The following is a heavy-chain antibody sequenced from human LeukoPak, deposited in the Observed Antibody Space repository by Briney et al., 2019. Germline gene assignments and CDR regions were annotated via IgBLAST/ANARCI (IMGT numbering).Heavy chain of an antibody. CDR1: GGSFSGYY. CDR2: INHSGST. CDR3: ARGIVATIDY. V-gene: IGHV4-34*01. Sequence: SETLSFTCAVYGGSFSGYYWSWIRQPPGKGLEWIGEINHSGSTNYNPSLKSRVTISVDTSKNQFSLKLSSVTAADTAVYYCARGIVATIDYWGQGTLVTVSS. D-gene: IGHD5-12*01. J-gene: IGHJ4*02.